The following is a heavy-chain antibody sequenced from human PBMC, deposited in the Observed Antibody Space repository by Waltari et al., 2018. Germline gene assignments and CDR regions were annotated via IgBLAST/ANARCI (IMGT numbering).Heavy chain of an antibody. D-gene: IGHD2-8*01. CDR2: IYYSGST. CDR3: ASNGYGGDYFDY. CDR1: GGSISRYY. J-gene: IGHJ4*02. Sequence: QVQLQESGPGLVKPSETLSLTCTVSGGSISRYYWRWIRQPPGKGLEWIGYIYYSGSTNYNPSLKSRVTISVDTSKNQFSLKLSSVTAADTAVYYCASNGYGGDYFDYWGQGTLVTVSS. V-gene: IGHV4-59*01.